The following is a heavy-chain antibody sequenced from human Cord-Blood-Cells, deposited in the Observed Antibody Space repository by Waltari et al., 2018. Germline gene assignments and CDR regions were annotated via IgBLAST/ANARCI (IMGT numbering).Heavy chain of an antibody. D-gene: IGHD6-6*01. V-gene: IGHV1-24*01. CDR2: FDHEDWKT. J-gene: IGHJ4*02. CDR3: ATVSYSRSVDY. CDR1: GYTLTELS. Sequence: QVQLVQSGAEVKKPGDSVKVSCKVSGYTLTELSMQSVGQDPGKGLEWMGGFDHEDWKTIYAQKCRGRVPMTEDTSTDTADLELSSLRSEDTAVYDCATVSYSRSVDYWGQGALVTVSS.